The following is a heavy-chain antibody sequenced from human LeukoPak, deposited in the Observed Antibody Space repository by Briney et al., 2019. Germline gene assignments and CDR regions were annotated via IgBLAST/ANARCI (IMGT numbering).Heavy chain of an antibody. D-gene: IGHD4/OR15-4a*01. J-gene: IGHJ5*02. CDR3: ARGGEIIVTMHH. V-gene: IGHV1-8*01. CDR2: MNPEDGNT. Sequence: GASVKVSCRASGYTFTSYDIIWVRQATGQGLEWMGWMNPEDGNTGYAQKFQGRVTMTRNSAISTAYMELSSLTSEDTAVYYCARGGEIIVTMHHWGQGTLLTVSS. CDR1: GYTFTSYD.